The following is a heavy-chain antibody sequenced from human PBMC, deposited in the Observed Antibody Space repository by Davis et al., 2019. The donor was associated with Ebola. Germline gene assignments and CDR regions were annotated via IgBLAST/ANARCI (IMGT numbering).Heavy chain of an antibody. CDR2: IFYTGST. Sequence: MPSETLSLTCSVSGASVRSDSYYWTWIRRPPGTGLEWLGYIFYTGSTNYNSSLKSRLTISRDTSTNQFSLKLTSMTAADTALYYCAAEGDTGAYEDWGQGSLVTVSS. CDR3: AAEGDTGAYED. J-gene: IGHJ4*02. D-gene: IGHD7-27*01. CDR1: GASVRSDSYY. V-gene: IGHV4-61*01.